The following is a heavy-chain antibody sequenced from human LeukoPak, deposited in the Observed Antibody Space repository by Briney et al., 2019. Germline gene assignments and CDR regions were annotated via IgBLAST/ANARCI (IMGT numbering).Heavy chain of an antibody. J-gene: IGHJ4*02. CDR3: SRESGPFCPFGH. V-gene: IGHV4-4*02. D-gene: IGHD1-26*01. Sequence: PSETLSLTCGVSGGSITTTNYWSWDRQPPGGGLEWIGEISLAGRTRYNPSLQSRVHISIDESKNHLYLNLASVTAADTAVYYCSRESGPFCPFGHWGQGTLVAVTS. CDR1: GGSITTTNY. CDR2: ISLAGRT.